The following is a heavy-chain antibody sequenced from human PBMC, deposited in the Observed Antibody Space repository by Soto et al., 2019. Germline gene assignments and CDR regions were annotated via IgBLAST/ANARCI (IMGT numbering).Heavy chain of an antibody. CDR1: GFTFSSYW. J-gene: IGHJ5*02. CDR3: ARAHGYTYGYDWFDP. V-gene: IGHV3-7*03. Sequence: GGSLRLSCEASGFTFSSYWMSWVRQAPGKGLEWVANIKQDGSEKYYVDSVKGRFTISRDNAKNSLFLQMNSLRAVDTAMYYCARAHGYTYGYDWFDPWGQGTLVTVS. D-gene: IGHD5-18*01. CDR2: IKQDGSEK.